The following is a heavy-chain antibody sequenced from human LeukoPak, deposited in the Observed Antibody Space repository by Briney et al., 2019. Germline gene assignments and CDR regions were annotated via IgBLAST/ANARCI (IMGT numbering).Heavy chain of an antibody. CDR2: IYYSGST. D-gene: IGHD4-17*01. CDR3: ARGTVTLDY. V-gene: IGHV4-61*01. CDR1: GGSVSSGSYC. Sequence: SETLSLTCTVSGGSVSSGSYCWSWIRQPPGKGLEWIGYIYYSGSTNYNPSLKSRVTISVDTSKNQFSLKLSSVTAADTAVYYCARGTVTLDYWGQGTLVTVSS. J-gene: IGHJ4*02.